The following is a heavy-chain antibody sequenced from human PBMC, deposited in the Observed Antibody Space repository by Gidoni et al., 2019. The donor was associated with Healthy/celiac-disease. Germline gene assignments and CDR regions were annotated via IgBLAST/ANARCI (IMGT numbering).Heavy chain of an antibody. CDR3: ARLKWELLYFDL. V-gene: IGHV4-39*01. J-gene: IGHJ2*01. Sequence: QLQLPESGPGLVKPSETLSLTCTVSGGSISSSSYYWGWIRQTPGKGLEWIGGIYYSGSTDYNPALKSRVTISVDTSKTQFSLKLSSVTAADTAVYYCARLKWELLYFDLWGRGTLVTVSS. CDR1: GGSISSSSYY. CDR2: IYYSGST. D-gene: IGHD1-26*01.